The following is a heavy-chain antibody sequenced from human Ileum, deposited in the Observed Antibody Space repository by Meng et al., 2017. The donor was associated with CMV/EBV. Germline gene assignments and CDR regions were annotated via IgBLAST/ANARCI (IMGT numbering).Heavy chain of an antibody. CDR1: GDFIRGGGFY. Sequence: QVQLQESGPGLVKPSQTLSLTCAVSGDFIRGGGFYWTWIRQPPGKALEWIGYIYFSGSTYYNPSLKSRVTISVDTSENQFSLELTSVTAADTAVYFCARAWVPGRPDYWGQGALVTVSS. V-gene: IGHV4-31*11. D-gene: IGHD1-26*01. CDR2: IYFSGST. J-gene: IGHJ4*02. CDR3: ARAWVPGRPDY.